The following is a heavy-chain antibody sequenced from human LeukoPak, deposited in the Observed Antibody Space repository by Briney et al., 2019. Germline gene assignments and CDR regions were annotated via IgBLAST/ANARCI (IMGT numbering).Heavy chain of an antibody. V-gene: IGHV1-2*02. CDR1: GYTFTGYY. CDR3: ARPVHVPNYYDSSGLDY. J-gene: IGHJ4*02. D-gene: IGHD3-22*01. CDR2: INPNSGGT. Sequence: GASVKVSCKASGYTFTGYYMHWVRQAPGQGLEWMGWINPNSGGTNYAQKFQGRVTMTRDTSISTAYMELSRLRCDDTAVYYCARPVHVPNYYDSSGLDYWGQGTLVTVSS.